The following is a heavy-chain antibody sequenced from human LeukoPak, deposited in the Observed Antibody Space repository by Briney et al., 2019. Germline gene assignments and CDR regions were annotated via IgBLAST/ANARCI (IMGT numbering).Heavy chain of an antibody. CDR3: ARRDPGLYFFDY. CDR2: IYPGDSDT. J-gene: IGHJ4*02. CDR1: GYIFTSYW. Sequence: GESLKISCQGSGYIFTSYWIGWVRQMPGKGLEWMGIIYPGDSDTAYSPSFQGQVTISADKSLSTAYLQWSSLKASDTAMYYCARRDPGLYFFDYWSRGTLVTVSS. D-gene: IGHD2-8*01. V-gene: IGHV5-51*01.